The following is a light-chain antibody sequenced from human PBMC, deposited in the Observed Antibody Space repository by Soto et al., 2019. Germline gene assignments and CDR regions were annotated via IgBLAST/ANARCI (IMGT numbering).Light chain of an antibody. CDR2: GAS. CDR3: QESYSTPLA. CDR1: QSVSSTY. J-gene: IGKJ4*01. Sequence: EVVLTQSPGTLSLSPGERATLSCRASQSVSSTYLAWYQQKPGQAPRLLIYGASSRPTGIPDRFSGSGSGTDFTLTISNLQPGDSALYFCQESYSTPLAFGGGTRVEIK. V-gene: IGKV3-20*01.